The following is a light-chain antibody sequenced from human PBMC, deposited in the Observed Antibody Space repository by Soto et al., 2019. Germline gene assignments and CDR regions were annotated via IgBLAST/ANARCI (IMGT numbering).Light chain of an antibody. Sequence: EIVMTQSPATLSVSPGERATLSCRASQSVSSNLAWYQQKPGQAPRLLIYGASTRATGIPARFSGSGSGTEFTLTISSLQSEDFAVYYCQQYSTWPHTFGGGTKVEIK. CDR2: GAS. CDR1: QSVSSN. V-gene: IGKV3D-15*01. J-gene: IGKJ4*01. CDR3: QQYSTWPHT.